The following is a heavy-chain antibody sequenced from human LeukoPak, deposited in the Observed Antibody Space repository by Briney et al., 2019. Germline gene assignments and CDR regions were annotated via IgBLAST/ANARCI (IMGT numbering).Heavy chain of an antibody. CDR1: GFTFSSYE. J-gene: IGHJ4*02. Sequence: GGSLRLSCAASGFTFSSYEMNWVRQAPGKGLEWVSYISSSGSTIYYADSVKGRFTISRDNAKNSLYLQMNSLIAEDTAVYYCAREGYDILTVYQYFFDEGGEGTLVTVPS. CDR3: AREGYDILTVYQYFFDE. CDR2: ISSSGSTI. D-gene: IGHD3-9*01. V-gene: IGHV3-48*03.